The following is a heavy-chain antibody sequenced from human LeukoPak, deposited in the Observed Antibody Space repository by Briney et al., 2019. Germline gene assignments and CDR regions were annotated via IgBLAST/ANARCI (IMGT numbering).Heavy chain of an antibody. V-gene: IGHV3-48*02. CDR1: GFTFCTYN. CDR2: ISSSSRTI. CDR3: ARSEGDLSLGFDY. Sequence: GGSLRLSCAASGFTFCTYNMNWVRQAPGKGLEWVSYISSSSRTIYYADSVKGRFTISRDNAKNSLYLQMNSLRDEDTAVYYCARSEGDLSLGFDYWGQGTLVTVSS. D-gene: IGHD3-16*02. J-gene: IGHJ4*02.